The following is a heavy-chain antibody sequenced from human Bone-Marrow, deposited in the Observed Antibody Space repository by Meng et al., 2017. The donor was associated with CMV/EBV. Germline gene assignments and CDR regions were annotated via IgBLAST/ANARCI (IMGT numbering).Heavy chain of an antibody. J-gene: IGHJ6*02. CDR1: GYTFTSYD. CDR3: ASGQQPDGWGGGYYYYYGMDV. CDR2: SNPNSGGT. D-gene: IGHD3-16*01. V-gene: IGHV1-2*02. Sequence: ASVKVSCKASGYTFTSYDINWVRQAPGQGLEWMGWSNPNSGGTNYAQKFQGRVTMTRDTSISTAYMELSRLRSDDTAGYYCASGQQPDGWGGGYYYYYGMDVWGQGITVTVS.